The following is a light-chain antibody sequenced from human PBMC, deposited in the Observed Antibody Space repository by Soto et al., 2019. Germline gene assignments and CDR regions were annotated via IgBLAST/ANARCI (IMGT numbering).Light chain of an antibody. Sequence: EIVLTQSPATLSLSPGERATLSCGASQSVSSSYLAWYQQKPGLAPRLLIYDASSRATGIPDRFSGSGSGTDVTLTISRLEPEDFAVYYCQQYGSSPAITFGQGTRLDIK. CDR1: QSVSSSY. V-gene: IGKV3D-20*01. CDR2: DAS. J-gene: IGKJ5*01. CDR3: QQYGSSPAIT.